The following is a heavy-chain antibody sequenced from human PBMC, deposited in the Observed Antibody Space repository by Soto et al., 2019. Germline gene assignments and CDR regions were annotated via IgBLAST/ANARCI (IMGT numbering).Heavy chain of an antibody. Sequence: SETLSLTCTVSGGSISSSNYYWGWIRQPPGKGLEWIGSIYYSGSTYYNPSLKSRVTISVDTSKNQFSLKLSSVTAADTAVYYCARGLLWFGELWPFDYWGQGTLVTVS. CDR2: IYYSGST. CDR1: GGSISSSNYY. V-gene: IGHV4-39*01. J-gene: IGHJ4*02. CDR3: ARGLLWFGELWPFDY. D-gene: IGHD3-10*01.